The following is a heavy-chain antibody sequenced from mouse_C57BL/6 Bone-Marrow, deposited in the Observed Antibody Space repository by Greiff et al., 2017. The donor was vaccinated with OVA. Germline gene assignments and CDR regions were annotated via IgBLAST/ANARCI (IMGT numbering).Heavy chain of an antibody. Sequence: VKLMESGAELVRPGASVKLSCKASGYTFTDYYINWVKQRPGQGLEWIARIYPGSGNTYYNEKFKGKATLTAEKSSSTAYMQLSSLTSEDSAVYFCARAIYYYGSSYYPVYAMDYWGQGTSVTVSS. J-gene: IGHJ4*01. CDR3: ARAIYYYGSSYYPVYAMDY. V-gene: IGHV1-76*01. CDR2: IYPGSGNT. CDR1: GYTFTDYY. D-gene: IGHD1-1*01.